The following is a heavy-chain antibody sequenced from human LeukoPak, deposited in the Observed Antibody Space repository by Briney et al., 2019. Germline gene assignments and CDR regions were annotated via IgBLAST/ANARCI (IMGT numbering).Heavy chain of an antibody. Sequence: SETLSLTCTVSGGSMSSYYWSWIRQPPGKGPEWIGFIYYSGSTNYNPSLKSRVTISVDTSKNQFSLKLNTVTAADTAVYYCARDHPGAFDVWGQGTMVTVSS. V-gene: IGHV4-59*01. CDR1: GGSMSSYY. CDR3: ARDHPGAFDV. CDR2: IYYSGST. J-gene: IGHJ3*01.